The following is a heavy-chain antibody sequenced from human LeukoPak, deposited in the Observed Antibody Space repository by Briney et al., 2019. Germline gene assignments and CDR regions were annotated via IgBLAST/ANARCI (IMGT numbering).Heavy chain of an antibody. D-gene: IGHD6-19*01. CDR2: ISSTGAYI. CDR3: AKDHRIAVLPYFDY. CDR1: GFIFSSDS. Sequence: GGSLRLTCATSGFIFSSDSMIWVRQAPGKGLEWVSSISSTGAYIYYADSLKGRFTISRDNSKNTLYLQMNSLRAEDTAVYYCAKDHRIAVLPYFDYWGQGTLVTVSS. J-gene: IGHJ4*02. V-gene: IGHV3-21*04.